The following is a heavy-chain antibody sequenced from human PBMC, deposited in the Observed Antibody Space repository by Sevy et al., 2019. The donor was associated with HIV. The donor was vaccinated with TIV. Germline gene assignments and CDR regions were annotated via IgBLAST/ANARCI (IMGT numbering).Heavy chain of an antibody. CDR3: ARSLPVVVVPGAPSWFDP. J-gene: IGHJ5*02. D-gene: IGHD2-2*01. Sequence: SETLSLTCAVHDGSFSGYYWNWIRQLPGKGLEWIGEINESGITYYNPSLKSRVTISVDTSKKKFYLKLNSVTAVDSAVYFCARSLPVVVVPGAPSWFDPWGQGTLVTVSS. CDR1: DGSFSGYY. V-gene: IGHV4-34*01. CDR2: INESGIT.